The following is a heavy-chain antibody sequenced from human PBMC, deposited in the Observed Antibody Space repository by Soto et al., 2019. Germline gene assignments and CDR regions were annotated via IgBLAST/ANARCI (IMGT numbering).Heavy chain of an antibody. CDR1: GGSISSGGYY. Sequence: QVQLQESGPGLVKPSQTLSLTCTVSGGSISSGGYYWSWIRQHPGKGLEWIGYIYYSGSTYYNPSPKSRGTRSVDTSKNQFSLKLSSVTAADTAVYYCARTYYYDSSGYYEPGNWFDPWGQGTLVTVSS. D-gene: IGHD3-22*01. CDR2: IYYSGST. V-gene: IGHV4-31*03. CDR3: ARTYYYDSSGYYEPGNWFDP. J-gene: IGHJ5*02.